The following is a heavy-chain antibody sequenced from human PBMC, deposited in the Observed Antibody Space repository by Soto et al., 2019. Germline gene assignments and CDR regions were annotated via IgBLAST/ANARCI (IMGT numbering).Heavy chain of an antibody. CDR3: ARHGLGDKPTNWAEAFDI. V-gene: IGHV1-18*01. CDR2: ISAYNGNT. D-gene: IGHD3-16*01. Sequence: QVQLVQSGAEVKKPGASVKVSCKASGYTFTSYGISWVRQAPGQGLEWMGWISAYNGNTNYAQKLQGRVTMTTDTSTSTAYMELRSLRSDDTAVYYCARHGLGDKPTNWAEAFDIWGQGTMVTVSS. CDR1: GYTFTSYG. J-gene: IGHJ3*02.